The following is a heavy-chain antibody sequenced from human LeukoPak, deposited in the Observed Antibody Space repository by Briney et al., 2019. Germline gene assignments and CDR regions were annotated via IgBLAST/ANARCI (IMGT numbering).Heavy chain of an antibody. V-gene: IGHV1-8*01. CDR1: GYTFTSYD. CDR2: MNPNSGDA. D-gene: IGHD3-16*02. CDR3: AREHYDYVWGNHRYIYY. Sequence: ASVKVSCKTSGYTFTSYDINWVRQATGQGLEWMGWMNPNSGDAGYTQKFQGRVTMTRNTSISTAYMELSSLRSEDTAVYYCAREHYDYVWGNHRYIYYWGQGTLVTVSS. J-gene: IGHJ4*02.